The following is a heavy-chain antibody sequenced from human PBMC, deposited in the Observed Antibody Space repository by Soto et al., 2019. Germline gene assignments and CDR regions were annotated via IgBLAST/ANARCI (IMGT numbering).Heavy chain of an antibody. J-gene: IGHJ6*02. CDR3: AKDLIATLGYSYYGMDV. Sequence: PXGSLRLACSASGFTFSSYAMSGVRQAPGKGLEWVSAISGSGGSTYYADSVKGRFTISRDNSKNTLYLQMNSLRAEDTAVYYCAKDLIATLGYSYYGMDVWGQGTTVTVSS. CDR2: ISGSGGST. V-gene: IGHV3-23*01. CDR1: GFTFSSYA. D-gene: IGHD2-21*01.